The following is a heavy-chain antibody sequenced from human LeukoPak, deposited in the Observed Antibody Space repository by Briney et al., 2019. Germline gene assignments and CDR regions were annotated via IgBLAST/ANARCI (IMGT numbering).Heavy chain of an antibody. CDR3: ARHSSSWTEYNWFDP. J-gene: IGHJ5*02. D-gene: IGHD6-13*01. V-gene: IGHV4-34*01. Sequence: SETLSLTCAVYGGSFSGYYWSWIRQPPGKGLEWIGEINHSGSTNYNPSLKSRVTISVDTSKNQFSLKLSSVTAADTAVYYCARHSSSWTEYNWFDPWGQETLVTVSS. CDR1: GGSFSGYY. CDR2: INHSGST.